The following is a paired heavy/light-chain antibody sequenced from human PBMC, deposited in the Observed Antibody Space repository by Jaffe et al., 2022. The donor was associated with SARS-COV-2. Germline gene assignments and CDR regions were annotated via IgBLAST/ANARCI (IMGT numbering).Light chain of an antibody. CDR2: KDS. Sequence: SYELTQPPSVSVSPGQTARITCSADALPKQYAYWYQQKPGQAPVLVIYKDSERPSGIPERFSGSSSGTTVTLTISGVQAEDEADYYCQSADSSGPWVFGGGTKLTVL. CDR1: ALPKQY. J-gene: IGLJ3*02. CDR3: QSADSSGPWV. V-gene: IGLV3-25*03.
Heavy chain of an antibody. D-gene: IGHD2-21*02. CDR1: GFTFSSYA. Sequence: QVQLVESGGGVVQPGRSLRLSCAASGFTFSSYAMHWVRQAPGKGLEWVAVISYDGSNKYYADSVKGRFTISRDNSKNTLYLQMNSLRAEDTAVYYCARDITYCGGDCYSWDWGQGTLVTVSS. CDR3: ARDITYCGGDCYSWD. V-gene: IGHV3-30*04. J-gene: IGHJ4*02. CDR2: ISYDGSNK.